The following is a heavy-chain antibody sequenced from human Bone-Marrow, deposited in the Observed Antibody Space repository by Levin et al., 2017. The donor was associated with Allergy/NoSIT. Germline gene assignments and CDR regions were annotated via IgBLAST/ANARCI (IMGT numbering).Heavy chain of an antibody. J-gene: IGHJ4*02. Sequence: LTCAASGFTFSDYAMSWVRQAPGKGLDWVSSINGPGGSTYYADSVKGRFTVSRDNLKNPLYLQLNSLRAEDTAIYFLAKDSPISPIGHLDYWGQGTRVTVSS. CDR3: AKDSPISPIGHLDY. V-gene: IGHV3-23*01. CDR2: INGPGGST. D-gene: IGHD2-15*01. CDR1: GFTFSDYA.